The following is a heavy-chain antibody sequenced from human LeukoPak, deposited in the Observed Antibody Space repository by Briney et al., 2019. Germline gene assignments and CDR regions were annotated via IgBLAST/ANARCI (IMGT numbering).Heavy chain of an antibody. D-gene: IGHD3-9*01. CDR2: IYPDDSRT. CDR1: GXNXXXXX. J-gene: IGHJ4*02. CDR3: ARPDYFASHD. V-gene: IGHV5-51*01. Sequence: GESLKISCKASGXNXXXXXXGWXXXXXGXXLEWVAXIYPDDSRTNYSPSFQGHVTISVDRSINTAYLQWSSLRASDTATYYCARPDYFASHDWGQGTLATVST.